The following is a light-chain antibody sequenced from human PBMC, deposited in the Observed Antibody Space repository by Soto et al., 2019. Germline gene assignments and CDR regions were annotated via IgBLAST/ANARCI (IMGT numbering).Light chain of an antibody. V-gene: IGLV2-14*01. J-gene: IGLJ1*01. CDR2: EVS. CDR3: SSYTSSTAYV. Sequence: QSALTQPASVSGSPGQSLTISCTGTSSDVCGYNYVSRYQLHPGQAPILMVYEVSNRPSGVSHRFSGSKSGNTASRTISGRQADDDADYYCSSYTSSTAYVFGTGTQLTVL. CDR1: SSDVCGYNY.